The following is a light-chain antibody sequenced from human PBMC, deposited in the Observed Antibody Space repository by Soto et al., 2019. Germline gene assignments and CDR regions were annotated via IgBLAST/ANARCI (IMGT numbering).Light chain of an antibody. J-gene: IGKJ4*01. CDR1: RSISNY. CDR2: VAS. Sequence: EIVLTQSPATLSLSPGERATFSCRASRSISNYLAWYQQKPGQAPSLLIYVASNRATGIPARFSGSGSGTDFTLTISSLEPEDFAVYYCQQRRNWPLTFGGGTKVEIK. V-gene: IGKV3-11*01. CDR3: QQRRNWPLT.